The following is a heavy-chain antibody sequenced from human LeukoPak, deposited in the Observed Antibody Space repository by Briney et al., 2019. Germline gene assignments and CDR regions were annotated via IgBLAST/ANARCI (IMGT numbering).Heavy chain of an antibody. J-gene: IGHJ5*02. D-gene: IGHD2-2*01. Sequence: PGGSLRLSCAAPGFTFSSYAMSWVRQAPGKGLEWVSSISSSSSYIYYADSVKGRFTISRDNAKNSLYLQMNSLRAEDTAVYYCARGTSCGFDPWGQGTLVTVSS. CDR2: ISSSSSYI. CDR3: ARGTSCGFDP. V-gene: IGHV3-21*01. CDR1: GFTFSSYA.